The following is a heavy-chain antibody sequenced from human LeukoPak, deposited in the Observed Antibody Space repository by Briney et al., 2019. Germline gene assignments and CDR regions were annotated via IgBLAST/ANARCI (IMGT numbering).Heavy chain of an antibody. V-gene: IGHV4-34*01. D-gene: IGHD4-17*01. CDR2: INHSGST. CDR3: ARVDYGDYPFDY. CDR1: GGSFSGYY. Sequence: SETLSLTCAVYGGSFSGYYWSWIRQPPGKGLEWIGEINHSGSTNYKPSLKSRVTISVDTSKNQFSLKLSSVTAADTAVYYCARVDYGDYPFDYWGQGTLVTVSS. J-gene: IGHJ4*02.